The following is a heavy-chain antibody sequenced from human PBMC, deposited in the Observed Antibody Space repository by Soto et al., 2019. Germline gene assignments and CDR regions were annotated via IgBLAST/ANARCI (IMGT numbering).Heavy chain of an antibody. D-gene: IGHD2-2*01. J-gene: IGHJ6*02. V-gene: IGHV3-48*03. CDR3: ASGVVVPAAIAYYYYGMDV. Sequence: LRLSCAASGFTFSSYEMNWVRQAPGKGLEWVSYISSSGSTIYYADSVKGRFTISRDNAKNSLYLQMNSLRAEDTAVYYCASGVVVPAAIAYYYYGMDVWGQGTTVTVSS. CDR1: GFTFSSYE. CDR2: ISSSGSTI.